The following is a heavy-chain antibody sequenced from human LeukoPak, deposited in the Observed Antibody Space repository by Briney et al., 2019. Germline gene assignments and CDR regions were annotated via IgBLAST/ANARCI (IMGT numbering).Heavy chain of an antibody. CDR3: ARQKYSSSWYDAFDI. CDR2: ISSSSSYI. V-gene: IGHV3-21*01. CDR1: GFTFSSYS. Sequence: PGGSLRLSCAASGFTFSSYSMNWVRQAPGKGLEWVSSISSSSSYIYYADSVKGRFTISRDNTKNSLYLQMNSLRAEDTAVYYCARQKYSSSWYDAFDIWGQGTMVTVSS. D-gene: IGHD6-13*01. J-gene: IGHJ3*02.